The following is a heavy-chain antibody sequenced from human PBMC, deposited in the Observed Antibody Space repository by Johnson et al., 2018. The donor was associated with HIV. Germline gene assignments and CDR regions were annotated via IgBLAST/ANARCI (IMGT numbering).Heavy chain of an antibody. CDR2: ISYDGNNK. V-gene: IGHV3-30-3*01. Sequence: VQVVESGGGVVQPGRSLRLSCAASGFTFSSYAMHWVRQAPGKGLEWVAVISYDGNNKFYADSVKGRFTISRDNSKNTLYLQMNSLRAEDTAVYYCAILTDRISAFDIWGQGTMVTVSS. D-gene: IGHD1-14*01. CDR1: GFTFSSYA. CDR3: AILTDRISAFDI. J-gene: IGHJ3*02.